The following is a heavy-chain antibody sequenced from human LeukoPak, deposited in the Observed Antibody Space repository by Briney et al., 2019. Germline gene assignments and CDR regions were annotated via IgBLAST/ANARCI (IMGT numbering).Heavy chain of an antibody. CDR2: INPNSGGT. CDR3: ARDALLAAAAPDAFDI. V-gene: IGHV1-2*02. CDR1: GYTFTGYY. Sequence: ASVKVSCKASGYTFTGYYMHWVRQAPGQGLEWMGWINPNSGGTNYAQKFQGRVTMTRDTSISTAYMELSRLRSDYTAVYYCARDALLAAAAPDAFDIWGQGTMVTVSS. J-gene: IGHJ3*02. D-gene: IGHD6-13*01.